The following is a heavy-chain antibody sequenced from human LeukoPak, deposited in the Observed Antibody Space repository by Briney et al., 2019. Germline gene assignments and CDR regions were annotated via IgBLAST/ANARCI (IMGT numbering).Heavy chain of an antibody. J-gene: IGHJ5*02. CDR3: ARYRGNSNGGFDP. V-gene: IGHV4-59*01. CDR2: IYNSGGT. D-gene: IGHD4-23*01. CDR1: GXSISSYY. Sequence: PSETLSLTCTVSGXSISSYYWSWIRQPPGKGLEWIGNIYNSGGTNYNPSLKSRVTTSVDTSKNQFSLKLTSVTAADTAVYYCARYRGNSNGGFDPWGQGTLVTVSS.